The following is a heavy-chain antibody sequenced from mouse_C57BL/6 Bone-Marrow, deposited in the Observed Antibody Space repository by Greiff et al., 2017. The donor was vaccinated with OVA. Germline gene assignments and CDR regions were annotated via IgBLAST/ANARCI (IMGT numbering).Heavy chain of an antibody. J-gene: IGHJ2*01. CDR3: ASLLWLRVSFDY. CDR2: IHPNSGST. V-gene: IGHV1-64*01. D-gene: IGHD2-9*01. Sequence: VQLQQPGAELVKPGASVKLSCKASGYTFTSYWMHWVKQRPGQGLEWIGMIHPNSGSTNYNEKFKSKATLTVDKSSSTAYMQLSSLTSEDSAVYYCASLLWLRVSFDYWGQGTTLTVSS. CDR1: GYTFTSYW.